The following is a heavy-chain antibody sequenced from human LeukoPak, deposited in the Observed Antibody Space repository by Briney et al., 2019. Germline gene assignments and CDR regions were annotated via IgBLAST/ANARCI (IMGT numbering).Heavy chain of an antibody. CDR1: GYTFTSFG. Sequence: GASVKVSFTASGYTFTSFGISWVRQAPGQGLEWMGWISAYNGNTNYAQKLQGRVTMTTDTSTSTAYMELRSLRSGDTAVYYCARGSPYYYDSSGLLYYYDYWGQGTLVTVSS. CDR2: ISAYNGNT. CDR3: ARGSPYYYDSSGLLYYYDY. J-gene: IGHJ4*02. V-gene: IGHV1-18*01. D-gene: IGHD3-22*01.